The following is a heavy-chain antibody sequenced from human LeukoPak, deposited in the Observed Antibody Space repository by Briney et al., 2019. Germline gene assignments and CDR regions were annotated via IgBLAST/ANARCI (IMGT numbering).Heavy chain of an antibody. Sequence: GGSLRLSCAATGFIFTNYALGWARQAPGKGLEWVSVICGSGGDTYYADSVKGRFDISRDSSRNRVYLQMNSLRAEDTAVYYCARDQSVTNYYYGMDVWGQGTTVTVSS. J-gene: IGHJ6*02. CDR2: ICGSGGDT. CDR1: GFIFTNYA. D-gene: IGHD4-17*01. CDR3: ARDQSVTNYYYGMDV. V-gene: IGHV3-23*01.